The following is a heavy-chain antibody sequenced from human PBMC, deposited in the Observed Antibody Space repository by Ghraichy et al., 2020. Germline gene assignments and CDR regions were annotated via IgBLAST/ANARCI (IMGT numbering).Heavy chain of an antibody. CDR1: GGSISSYY. CDR3: ARELGVAATNNWFDP. D-gene: IGHD6-19*01. CDR2: IYYSGST. J-gene: IGHJ5*02. Sequence: SETLSLTCTVSGGSISSYYWSWIRQPPGKGLEWIGYIYYSGSTNYNPSLKSRVTISVDTSKNQFSLKLSSVTAADTAVYYCARELGVAATNNWFDPWGQGTLVTVSS. V-gene: IGHV4-59*01.